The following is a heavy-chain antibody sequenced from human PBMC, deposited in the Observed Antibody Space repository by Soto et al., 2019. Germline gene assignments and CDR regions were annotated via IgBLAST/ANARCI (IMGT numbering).Heavy chain of an antibody. Sequence: QVQLVQSGAEVKKPGASVKVSCKVSGYTLTELSMHWVRQAPGKGLEWMGGFDPEDGETIYAQKFQGRVTMTEDTSADTAYMELSSVRSEDTAVYYCATKGRWYVGYYYYGMDVWGQGTTVTVSS. J-gene: IGHJ6*02. CDR2: FDPEDGET. V-gene: IGHV1-24*01. CDR3: ATKGRWYVGYYYYGMDV. D-gene: IGHD6-13*01. CDR1: GYTLTELS.